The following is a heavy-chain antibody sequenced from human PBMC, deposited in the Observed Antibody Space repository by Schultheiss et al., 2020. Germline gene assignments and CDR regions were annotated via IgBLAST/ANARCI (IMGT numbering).Heavy chain of an antibody. CDR1: GYTFTSYG. Sequence: ASVTVSCKASGYTFTSYGISWVRQATGQGLEWMGWMNPNSGNTGYAQKFQGRVTMTRNTSISTAYMELSSLRAEDTAVYYCARDLEYYGMDVWGQGTTVTVSS. CDR3: ARDLEYYGMDV. J-gene: IGHJ6*02. D-gene: IGHD3-3*01. CDR2: MNPNSGNT. V-gene: IGHV1-8*02.